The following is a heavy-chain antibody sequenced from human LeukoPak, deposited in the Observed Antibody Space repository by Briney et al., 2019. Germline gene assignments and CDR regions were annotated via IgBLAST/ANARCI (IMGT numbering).Heavy chain of an antibody. J-gene: IGHJ5*01. V-gene: IGHV3-74*01. CDR3: ARDRSAGTTHWFDS. D-gene: IGHD1-7*01. Sequence: GGSLRLSCVASGFTFSGYWMHWVRQAPGKGLVSVSRINTDGSSTIYADSVKGRFTISRDNAKNTLYLQMSSLRAEDTAVYYCARDRSAGTTHWFDSWGQGTLVTVSS. CDR1: GFTFSGYW. CDR2: INTDGSST.